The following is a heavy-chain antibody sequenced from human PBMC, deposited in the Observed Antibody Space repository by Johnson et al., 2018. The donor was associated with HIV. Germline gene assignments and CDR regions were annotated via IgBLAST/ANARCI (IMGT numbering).Heavy chain of an antibody. CDR2: ISSDGSST. J-gene: IGHJ3*01. D-gene: IGHD1-1*01. Sequence: VQLVESGGGVVQPGRSLRLSCAASGFTFSSYWMHWVRQAPGKGLVWVSRISSDGSSTYYADSVKGLFTISRDNARNTMFVQMNSLRVEDTAVYYCARSGTNWAFDLWGQGTMVTVSS. CDR3: ARSGTNWAFDL. CDR1: GFTFSSYW. V-gene: IGHV3-74*02.